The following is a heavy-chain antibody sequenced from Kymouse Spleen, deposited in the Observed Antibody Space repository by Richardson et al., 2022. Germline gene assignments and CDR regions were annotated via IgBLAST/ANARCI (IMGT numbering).Heavy chain of an antibody. CDR2: ISSSSSYI. D-gene: IGHD5-18,IGHD5-18*01. CDR1: GFTFSSYS. J-gene: IGHJ6*02. Sequence: EVQLVESGGGLVKPGGSLRLSCAASGFTFSSYSMNWVRQAPGKGLEWVSSISSSSSYIYYADSVKGRFTISRDNAKNSLYLQMNSLRAEDTAVYYCAREEYSYGSFYYYYGMDVWGQGTTVTVSS. V-gene: IGHV3-21*03. CDR3: AREEYSYGSFYYYYGMDV.